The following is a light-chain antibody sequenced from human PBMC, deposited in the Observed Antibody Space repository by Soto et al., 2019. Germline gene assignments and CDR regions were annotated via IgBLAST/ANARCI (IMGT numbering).Light chain of an antibody. Sequence: SASVGDRVTITCRASQSISTWLAWYQQEPGKAPKLLIHKASSLQSGVPSRFSGSGSGTDSTLTISSLHPDDFATYYCQQYNSYSPTFGQGTKVDIK. CDR3: QQYNSYSPT. CDR1: QSISTW. CDR2: KAS. V-gene: IGKV1-5*03. J-gene: IGKJ1*01.